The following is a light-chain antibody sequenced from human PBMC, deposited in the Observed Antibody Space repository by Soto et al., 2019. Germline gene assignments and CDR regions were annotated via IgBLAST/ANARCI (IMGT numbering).Light chain of an antibody. J-gene: IGKJ4*01. CDR2: GAS. CDR3: QHYDNWPLT. Sequence: EIVLTQSPCTLSLSPGERATLSCRTRQGVSSSHLAWYQQQRGQAPRLLIYGASTRATGVPARFSGSGSGKEFTLTISSLQSEDFAVYYCQHYDNWPLTFGGGTKVDIK. V-gene: IGKV3D-15*01. CDR1: QGVSSSH.